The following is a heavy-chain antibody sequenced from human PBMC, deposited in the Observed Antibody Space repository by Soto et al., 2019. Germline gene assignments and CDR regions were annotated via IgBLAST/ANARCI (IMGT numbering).Heavy chain of an antibody. Sequence: PSETLSLTCAVSGGSISSGGYSWSWIRQPPGKGLEWIGYIYHSGSTYYNPSLKSRVTISVDRSKNQFSLKLSSVTAADTAVYYCARGGAAPPPGGMDVWGPGTTVTVSS. J-gene: IGHJ6*02. V-gene: IGHV4-30-2*01. CDR2: IYHSGST. D-gene: IGHD6-13*01. CDR1: GGSISSGGYS. CDR3: ARGGAAPPPGGMDV.